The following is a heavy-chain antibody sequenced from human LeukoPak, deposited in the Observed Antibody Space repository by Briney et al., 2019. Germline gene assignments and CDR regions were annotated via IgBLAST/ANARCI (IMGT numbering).Heavy chain of an antibody. D-gene: IGHD3-22*01. CDR3: ARGDSSGHPAFDY. CDR1: GASISSYD. J-gene: IGHJ4*02. V-gene: IGHV4-59*01. CDR2: IYNSGRT. Sequence: SETLSLTCAVSGASISSYDWSWIRQPPGKGLEWIGGIYNSGRTNDNPSLKSRVTISKDTSKNQVSLNLRSVTAADTAVYYRARGDSSGHPAFDYWGQGTLVTVSS.